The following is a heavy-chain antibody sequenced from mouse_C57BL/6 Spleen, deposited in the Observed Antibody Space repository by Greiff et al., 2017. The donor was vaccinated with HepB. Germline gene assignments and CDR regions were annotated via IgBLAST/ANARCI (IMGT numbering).Heavy chain of an antibody. V-gene: IGHV2-9*01. J-gene: IGHJ4*01. Sequence: VMLVESGPGLVAPSQSLSITCTVSGFSLTSYGVDWVRQPPGKGLEWLGVIWGGGSTNYNSALMSRLSIRKDNSKSQVFLKMNSLQTDDTAMYSCAKRLRRNGYYYAMDYWGQGTSVTVSS. D-gene: IGHD2-4*01. CDR1: GFSLTSYG. CDR2: IWGGGST. CDR3: AKRLRRNGYYYAMDY.